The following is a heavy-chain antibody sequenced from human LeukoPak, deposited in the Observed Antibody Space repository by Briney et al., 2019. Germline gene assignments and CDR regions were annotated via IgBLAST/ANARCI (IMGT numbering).Heavy chain of an antibody. V-gene: IGHV3-23*01. CDR2: ISGGGGST. J-gene: IGHJ4*02. D-gene: IGHD6-19*01. CDR1: GFTCSSYA. CDR3: AKGGSIAVADNLDY. Sequence: PGGSLRLSCAASGFTCSSYAMSWVRQAPGKGLEWVSTISGGGGSTYYADSVKGRFTISRDNSKNTLYLQMNSLRAEDTAVYYCAKGGSIAVADNLDYWGQGTLVTVSS.